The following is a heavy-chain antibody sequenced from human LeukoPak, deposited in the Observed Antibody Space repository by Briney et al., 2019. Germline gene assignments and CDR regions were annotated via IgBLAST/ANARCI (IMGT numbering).Heavy chain of an antibody. V-gene: IGHV1-2*02. CDR3: ARDQSTSFKTSFHFDY. D-gene: IGHD3-16*01. J-gene: IGHJ4*02. CDR2: INPNSGGT. CDR1: GYTFSGHY. Sequence: GASVKVSCKPSGYTFSGHYIHWVRQAPGQGLEWLGWINPNSGGTNYAQKFQGRVTMTRDTSISTAYMELSSLRSDDTAVYYCARDQSTSFKTSFHFDYWGQGALVTVSS.